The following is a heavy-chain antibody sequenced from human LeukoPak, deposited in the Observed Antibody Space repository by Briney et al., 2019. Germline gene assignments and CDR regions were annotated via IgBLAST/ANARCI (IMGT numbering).Heavy chain of an antibody. J-gene: IGHJ4*02. Sequence: SETLSLTCTVSGGSTTSSSYYWGWIRQPPGKGLEWIGSIYYSGSTYYNPSLKSRVTISVDTSKNQFSLKLSSVTAADTAVYYCARVDYYDSSSDYWGQGTLVTVSS. CDR3: ARVDYYDSSSDY. CDR1: GGSTTSSSYY. D-gene: IGHD3-22*01. V-gene: IGHV4-39*01. CDR2: IYYSGST.